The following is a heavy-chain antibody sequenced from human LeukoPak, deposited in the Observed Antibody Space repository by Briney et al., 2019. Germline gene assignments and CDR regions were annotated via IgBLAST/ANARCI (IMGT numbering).Heavy chain of an antibody. CDR2: ITSKTDGGTT. J-gene: IGHJ3*02. V-gene: IGHV3-15*01. CDR3: TRCLFGVVNDAFDI. D-gene: IGHD3-3*01. Sequence: PGGSLRLSCAASGFTFDNAWMNWVRQAPGKWLEWVGRITSKTDGGTTDYAAPVKGRFTISRDDSKNTLYLQMNSLKTEDTAVYYSTRCLFGVVNDAFDISGQGTMVTVSA. CDR1: GFTFDNAW.